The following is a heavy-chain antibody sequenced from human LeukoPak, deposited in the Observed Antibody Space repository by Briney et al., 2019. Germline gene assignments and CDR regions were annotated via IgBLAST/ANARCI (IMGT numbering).Heavy chain of an antibody. CDR2: INHSGST. J-gene: IGHJ4*02. Sequence: SETLSLACVVYGGSFSGYYWSWIRQPPGKGLEWIGEINHSGSTNYNPSLKSRVTISVDTSKNQFSLKLSSVTAADTAVYYCARESDYYGSGSLDWGQGTLVTVSS. D-gene: IGHD3-10*01. V-gene: IGHV4-34*01. CDR1: GGSFSGYY. CDR3: ARESDYYGSGSLD.